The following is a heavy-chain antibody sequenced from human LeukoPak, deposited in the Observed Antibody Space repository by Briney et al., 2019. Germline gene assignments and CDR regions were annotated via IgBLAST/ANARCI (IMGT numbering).Heavy chain of an antibody. CDR1: GTSISSGAYS. CDR3: ARGYYDSSGPGSWFGP. Sequence: SETLSLTCAVSGTSISSGAYSWNWIRQPPGQGLEWIGYIFHSGSTYYNPSLKSRLTISVDRPKNRFSLKLNPVTAPARALYYCARGYYDSSGPGSWFGPWGQGTLVTVSS. CDR2: IFHSGST. D-gene: IGHD3-22*01. V-gene: IGHV4-30-2*01. J-gene: IGHJ5*02.